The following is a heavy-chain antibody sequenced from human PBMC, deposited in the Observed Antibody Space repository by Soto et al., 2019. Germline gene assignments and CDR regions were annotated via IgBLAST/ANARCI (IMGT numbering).Heavy chain of an antibody. D-gene: IGHD5-18*01. Sequence: QVQLVQSGAEVKKPGSSVKVSCKASGGTFSSYAISWVRQAPGQGLEWMGGIIPIFGTANYAQKFQGRVTITADESTSTAYMELSSLRSEDTAVYYCAKKTVDTAMVTAYYYYGMDVWGQGITVTVSS. J-gene: IGHJ6*02. CDR3: AKKTVDTAMVTAYYYYGMDV. CDR1: GGTFSSYA. V-gene: IGHV1-69*12. CDR2: IIPIFGTA.